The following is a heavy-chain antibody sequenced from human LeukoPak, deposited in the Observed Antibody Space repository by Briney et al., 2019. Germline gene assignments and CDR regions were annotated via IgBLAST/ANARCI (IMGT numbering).Heavy chain of an antibody. CDR2: SSTGGTTK. CDR3: ARDRGSGYAPDSSAFDI. D-gene: IGHD5-12*01. Sequence: GGSLRLSCAASGFTLSAYEMSWVRQAPGKGLEWVSYSSTGGTTKYYADSVRGRFTISRDNAKNLLYMQLNSPRAEDTAVYYCARDRGSGYAPDSSAFDIWGQGTTVTVSS. J-gene: IGHJ3*02. CDR1: GFTLSAYE. V-gene: IGHV3-48*03.